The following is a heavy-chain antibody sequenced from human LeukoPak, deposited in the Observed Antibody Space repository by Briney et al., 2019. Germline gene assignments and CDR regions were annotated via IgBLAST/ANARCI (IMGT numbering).Heavy chain of an antibody. CDR1: GFTVSSNY. J-gene: IGHJ5*02. CDR2: ISGSGGST. V-gene: IGHV3-23*01. D-gene: IGHD3-10*01. Sequence: QPGGSLRLSCAASGFTVSSNYMSWVRQAPGKGLEWVSAISGSGGSTYYADSVKGRFTISRDNSKNTLYLQMNSLRAEDTAVYYCAKDEGATGWFGSPGNWFDPWGQGTLVTVSS. CDR3: AKDEGATGWFGSPGNWFDP.